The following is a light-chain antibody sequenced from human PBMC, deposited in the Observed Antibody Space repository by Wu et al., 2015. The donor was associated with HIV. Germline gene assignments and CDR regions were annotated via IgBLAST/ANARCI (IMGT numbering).Light chain of an antibody. CDR2: GAS. CDR1: QSVPSTY. CDR3: QHYDDSSQFT. Sequence: EIVLTQSPGTLSLFPGERATLSCRASQSVPSTYLAWYQRKPGQAPRLLVYGASSRATGIPDRFSGSGSGTDFTLTISRLEPEDSAVYFCQHYDDSSQFTFGPGTKVHIK. V-gene: IGKV3-20*01. J-gene: IGKJ3*01.